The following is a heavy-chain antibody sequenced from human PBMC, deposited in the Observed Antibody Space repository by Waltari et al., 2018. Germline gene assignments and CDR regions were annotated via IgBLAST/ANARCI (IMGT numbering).Heavy chain of an antibody. CDR2: IYHSGST. Sequence: VQLQESGPGLVKPSQTLSLTCTVSGGSISSGGYYWSWIRQHPGKGLEWIGYIYHSGSTYYNPSLKSRVTISVDRSKNQFSLKLSSVTAADTAVYYCARVGGAPTYYFDYWGQGTLVTVSS. V-gene: IGHV4-31*03. D-gene: IGHD3-16*01. CDR1: GGSISSGGYY. J-gene: IGHJ4*02. CDR3: ARVGGAPTYYFDY.